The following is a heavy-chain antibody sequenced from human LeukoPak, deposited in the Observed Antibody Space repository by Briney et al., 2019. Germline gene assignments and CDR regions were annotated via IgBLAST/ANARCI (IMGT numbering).Heavy chain of an antibody. CDR1: GFTFSDYY. CDR3: AIDCSGGSCYSEPRGY. J-gene: IGHJ4*02. Sequence: PGGSLRLSCAASGFTFSDYYMSWIRQAPGKGLEWVSSISSSSSYIYYADSVKGRFTISRDNAKNSLYLQMNSLRAEDTAVYYCAIDCSGGSCYSEPRGYWGQGTLVTVSS. CDR2: ISSSSSYI. D-gene: IGHD2-15*01. V-gene: IGHV3-11*06.